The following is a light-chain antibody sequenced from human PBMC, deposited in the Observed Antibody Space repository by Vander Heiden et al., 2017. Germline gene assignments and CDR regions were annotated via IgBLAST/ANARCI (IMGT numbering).Light chain of an antibody. CDR3: QQSYSTPRT. CDR2: AAS. Sequence: DIQMTQSPSSLSASVGDRVTITCRVRQRIRSHSNWYQRKPWKAPMYQISAASRLKSGVPSRYSGSGSGTEFTLTISSLQPEDFATYYCQQSYSTPRTFGQGTKVEIK. CDR1: QRIRSH. J-gene: IGKJ1*01. V-gene: IGKV1-39*01.